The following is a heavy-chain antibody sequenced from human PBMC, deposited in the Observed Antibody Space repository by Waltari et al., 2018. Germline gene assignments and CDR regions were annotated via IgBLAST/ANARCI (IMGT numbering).Heavy chain of an antibody. V-gene: IGHV4-39*01. CDR3: ARLRAVAGTIYFDY. D-gene: IGHD6-19*01. J-gene: IGHJ4*02. CDR1: GGSISSSSYY. CDR2: IYYSGST. Sequence: QLQLQESGPGLVKPSETLSLTCTVSGGSISSSSYYWGWIRQPPGKGLEWIGSIYYSGSTYYTPSLKSRVTISVDTSKNQFSLKLSSVTAADTAVYYCARLRAVAGTIYFDYWGQGTLVTVSS.